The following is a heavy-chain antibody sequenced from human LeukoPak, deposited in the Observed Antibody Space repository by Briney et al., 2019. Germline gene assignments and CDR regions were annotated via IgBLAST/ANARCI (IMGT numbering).Heavy chain of an antibody. Sequence: GASVKVSCKASGYTFTGYYMHWVRQAPGQGLEWMGWINPNSGGTNYAQKFQGWVTMTRDTSISTAYMELSRLRSDDTAVYYCAREAEDLYDILTGPTFDYWGQGTLVTVSS. J-gene: IGHJ4*02. V-gene: IGHV1-2*04. CDR1: GYTFTGYY. CDR2: INPNSGGT. D-gene: IGHD3-9*01. CDR3: AREAEDLYDILTGPTFDY.